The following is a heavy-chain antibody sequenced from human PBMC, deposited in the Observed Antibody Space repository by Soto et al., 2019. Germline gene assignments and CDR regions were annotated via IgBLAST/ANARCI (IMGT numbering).Heavy chain of an antibody. D-gene: IGHD1-7*01. J-gene: IGHJ6*02. V-gene: IGHV3-73*01. CDR1: GFTFSCSA. CDR3: TRRKWNSEREDV. CDR2: IRSKANSYAT. Sequence: PGGSLRLSCAASGFTFSCSAMHWVRQASGKGLEWVGRIRSKANSYATAYAASVKGRFTISRDDSKNTAYLQMNSLKTEDTAVYYCTRRKWNSEREDVWGQGTTVTVSS.